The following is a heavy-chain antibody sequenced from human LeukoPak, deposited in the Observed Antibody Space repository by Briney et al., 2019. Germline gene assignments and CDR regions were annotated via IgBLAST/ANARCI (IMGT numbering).Heavy chain of an antibody. D-gene: IGHD3-16*02. Sequence: ASVKASCKASGYTFTTYGISWVRQAPGQGLEWMGWISGYNGDTYYAQMLQGRVTMTTDTSTSTAYMELRSLRSDETAVYYCSRDQSRLGELSLYRYWGQGTLVTVSS. J-gene: IGHJ4*02. CDR2: ISGYNGDT. CDR1: GYTFTTYG. CDR3: SRDQSRLGELSLYRY. V-gene: IGHV1-18*01.